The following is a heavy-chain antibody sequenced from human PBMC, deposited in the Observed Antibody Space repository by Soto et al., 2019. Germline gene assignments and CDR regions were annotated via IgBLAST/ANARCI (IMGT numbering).Heavy chain of an antibody. CDR2: IKSDGTNK. CDR3: ANPRSSLEWPPFDP. V-gene: IGHV3-30*18. D-gene: IGHD3-3*01. J-gene: IGHJ5*02. Sequence: QVKLVESGGTVVQPGRSLRLSCAASGFTFSSYGMHWVRQAPGKGLEWVAVIKSDGTNKYYTDSVKGRFTISRDNSKKILYLQMNHLRPEDTAVYYCANPRSSLEWPPFDPWGRGTLVTVSP. CDR1: GFTFSSYG.